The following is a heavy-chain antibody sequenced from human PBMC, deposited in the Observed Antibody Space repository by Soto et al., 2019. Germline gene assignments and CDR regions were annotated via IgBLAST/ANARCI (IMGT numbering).Heavy chain of an antibody. D-gene: IGHD5-18*01. Sequence: EVQLVQLGAEVKKPGESRRISCQGSGYSFTSHWISWVRQMPGKGLEWMGRIDPSDSYTSYSPSFQGHVTISADKSISTVYLQWSSLQASDTAMYYCARGDTALSYWYFDLWGRGTLVTVSS. CDR2: IDPSDSYT. J-gene: IGHJ2*01. CDR1: GYSFTSHW. CDR3: ARGDTALSYWYFDL. V-gene: IGHV5-10-1*01.